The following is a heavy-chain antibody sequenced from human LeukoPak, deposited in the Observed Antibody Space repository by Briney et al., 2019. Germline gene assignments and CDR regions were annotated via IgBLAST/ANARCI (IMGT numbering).Heavy chain of an antibody. Sequence: GGSLRLSCDTSGFTFNRFTMSWVRQAPGKGLEWVSSISGSAISIDYADSVKGRFTISRDNAKNSVHLHMNSLRAEDTAVYYCARKPLSYSDYEVDYWGQGTLVTVSS. V-gene: IGHV3-21*01. J-gene: IGHJ4*02. CDR1: GFTFNRFT. D-gene: IGHD4-11*01. CDR3: ARKPLSYSDYEVDY. CDR2: ISGSAISI.